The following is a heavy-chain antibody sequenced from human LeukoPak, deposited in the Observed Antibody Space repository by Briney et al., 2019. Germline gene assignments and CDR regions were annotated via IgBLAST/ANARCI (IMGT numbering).Heavy chain of an antibody. J-gene: IGHJ4*02. V-gene: IGHV1-24*01. CDR2: FDPEDGET. D-gene: IGHD3-22*01. CDR3: ATYDSSGYYVLGHYY. CDR1: GYTLTELS. Sequence: ASVKVSCKVSGYTLTELSMHWVRQAPGKGLEWMGGFDPEDGETIYAQKFQGRVTMTEDTSTDTAYMELSSLRSEDTAVYYCATYDSSGYYVLGHYYWGQGTLVTVSS.